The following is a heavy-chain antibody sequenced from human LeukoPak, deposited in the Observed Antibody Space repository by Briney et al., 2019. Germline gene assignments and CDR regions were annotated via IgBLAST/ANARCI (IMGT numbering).Heavy chain of an antibody. Sequence: PGGSLRLSCAASGFTFSSYWMSWVRQAPGKGLEWVANIKQDGSEKYYVDSVKGRFTISRDNAKNSLYLQMNSLRAEDTAVYYCARPGFGNAYDSDYWGQGTLVTVSS. V-gene: IGHV3-7*01. CDR3: ARPGFGNAYDSDY. CDR1: GFTFSSYW. CDR2: IKQDGSEK. D-gene: IGHD3-10*01. J-gene: IGHJ4*02.